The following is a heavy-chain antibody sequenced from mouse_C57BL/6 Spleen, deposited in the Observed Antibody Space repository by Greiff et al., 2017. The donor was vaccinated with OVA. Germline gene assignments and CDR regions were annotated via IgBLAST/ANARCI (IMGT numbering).Heavy chain of an antibody. J-gene: IGHJ2*01. CDR2: ISSGSSTI. CDR3: ARFYYFDY. V-gene: IGHV5-17*01. Sequence: EVKVEESGGGLVKPGGSLKLSCAASGFTFSDYGMHWVRQAPEKGLEWVAYISSGSSTIYYADTVKGRFTISRDNAKNTLFLQMTSLRSEDTAMYYCARFYYFDYWGQGTTLTVSS. CDR1: GFTFSDYG.